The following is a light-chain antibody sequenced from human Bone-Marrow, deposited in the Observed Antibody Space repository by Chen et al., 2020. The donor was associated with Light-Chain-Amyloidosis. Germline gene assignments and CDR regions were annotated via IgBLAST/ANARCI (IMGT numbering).Light chain of an antibody. CDR1: QTISSNY. V-gene: IGKV3-20*01. CDR2: GSS. J-gene: IGKJ4*01. CDR3: QQYGTSPLT. Sequence: SQTISSNYLTWYQQKFGQAPRLLIYGSSSRATGIPDRFTGSGSGTDFTLTINRLEPEDFAMYYCQQYGTSPLTFGGGTKVEIK.